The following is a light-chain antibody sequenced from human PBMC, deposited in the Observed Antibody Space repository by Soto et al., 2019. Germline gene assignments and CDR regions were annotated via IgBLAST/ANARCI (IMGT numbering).Light chain of an antibody. CDR3: QQYDNLLALT. Sequence: DIQMTQSPSSLSASVGDRVTIACQASQDISKYLNWYQFRPGQAPKLLIYDASNLETGVPSRFRGSGSGTHFTLTIISLQLEDVATYYCQQYDNLLALTFGGGTKVQIK. V-gene: IGKV1-33*01. J-gene: IGKJ4*01. CDR1: QDISKY. CDR2: DAS.